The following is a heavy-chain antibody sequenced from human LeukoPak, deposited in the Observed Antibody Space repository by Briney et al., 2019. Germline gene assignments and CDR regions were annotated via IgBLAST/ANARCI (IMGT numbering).Heavy chain of an antibody. Sequence: SQTLSLTCTVSGGSISSGSYYWSWIRQPAGKGLEGIGRIYTSGSTNYHPSPKSRVTISVDTSKNQFPLKLSSVTAADTAVYYGAREAWELLGRGWFDPWGQGTLVTVSS. CDR2: IYTSGST. J-gene: IGHJ5*02. D-gene: IGHD1-26*01. V-gene: IGHV4-61*02. CDR1: GGSISSGSYY. CDR3: AREAWELLGRGWFDP.